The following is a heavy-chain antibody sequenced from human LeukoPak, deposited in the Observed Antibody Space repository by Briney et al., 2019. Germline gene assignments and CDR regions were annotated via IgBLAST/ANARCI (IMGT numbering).Heavy chain of an antibody. Sequence: ASVKVSCKASGYTFTGYYMHWVRQAPGQGLEWMGRINPNSGGTNYAQKFQGRVTMTRDTSISTAYMELSRLRSDDTAVYYCATFHPVSVYYYGMDVWGQGTTVTVSS. J-gene: IGHJ6*02. CDR3: ATFHPVSVYYYGMDV. CDR2: INPNSGGT. CDR1: GYTFTGYY. D-gene: IGHD2/OR15-2a*01. V-gene: IGHV1-2*06.